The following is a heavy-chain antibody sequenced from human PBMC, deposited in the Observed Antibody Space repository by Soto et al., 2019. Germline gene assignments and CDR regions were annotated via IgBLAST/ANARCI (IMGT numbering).Heavy chain of an antibody. Sequence: SVGSLRLSCAASGFTFSSYAMSWVRQAPGKGLEWVSAISGSGGSTYYADSVKGRFTISRDNSKNTLYLQMNSLRAEDTAVYYCAKDTGIVVVPAAILGGMDVWGQGTTVTVSS. V-gene: IGHV3-23*01. D-gene: IGHD2-2*01. CDR1: GFTFSSYA. J-gene: IGHJ6*02. CDR2: ISGSGGST. CDR3: AKDTGIVVVPAAILGGMDV.